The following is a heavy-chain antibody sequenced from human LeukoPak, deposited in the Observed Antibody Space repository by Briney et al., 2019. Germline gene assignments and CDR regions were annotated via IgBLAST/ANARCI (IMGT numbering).Heavy chain of an antibody. V-gene: IGHV4-39*07. CDR3: AREVDYYDSSGDY. D-gene: IGHD3-22*01. CDR1: GGSISSSSYY. J-gene: IGHJ4*02. CDR2: IYYSGST. Sequence: SETLSLTCTVSGGSISSSSYYWGWIRQPPGKGLEWIGSIYYSGSTYYNPSLKSRVTISVDTSKNQFSLKLSSVTAADTAVYYCAREVDYYDSSGDYWGQGTLVTVSS.